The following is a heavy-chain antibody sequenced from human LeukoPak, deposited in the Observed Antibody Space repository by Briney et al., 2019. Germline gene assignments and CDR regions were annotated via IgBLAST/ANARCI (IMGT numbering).Heavy chain of an antibody. J-gene: IGHJ5*02. CDR1: GFTFSSYA. V-gene: IGHV3-23*01. Sequence: QAGGSLRLSCAASGFTFSSYAMSWVRQAPGKGLGWVSAISGSGGSTYYADSVKGRFTISRDNSKNTLYLQMNSLRAEDTAVYYCAKDLKLGPKPDWFDPWGQGTLVTVSS. CDR2: ISGSGGST. CDR3: AKDLKLGPKPDWFDP. D-gene: IGHD7-27*01.